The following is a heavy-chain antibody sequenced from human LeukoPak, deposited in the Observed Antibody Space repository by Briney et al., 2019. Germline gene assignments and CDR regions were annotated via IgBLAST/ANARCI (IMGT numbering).Heavy chain of an antibody. CDR3: ATPAAGPGAEYSLY. CDR1: GFTFSSYS. Sequence: PGGSLRLSCAASGFTFSSYSMNWVRQAPGKGLEWVSSIDFTSRYIYNADSVKGRFTTSRDNAKNSLDLQMNSLKVEDTAVYYRATPAAGPGAEYSLYWGQGTLVIVSS. D-gene: IGHD6-13*01. V-gene: IGHV3-21*01. J-gene: IGHJ1*01. CDR2: IDFTSRYI.